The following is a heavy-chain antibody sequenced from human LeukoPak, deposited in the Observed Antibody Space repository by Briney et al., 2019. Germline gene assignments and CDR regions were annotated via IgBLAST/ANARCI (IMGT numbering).Heavy chain of an antibody. Sequence: SVKVSCKASGGTLSSYVISGFGQAPGQGLEWMGGIIPIFGTANYAQKFQGRVTITADESTSTAYMELSSLRSEDTAVYYCARVYCSGGSCSFDYWGQGTLVTVSS. J-gene: IGHJ4*02. V-gene: IGHV1-69*01. CDR1: GGTLSSYV. CDR2: IIPIFGTA. D-gene: IGHD2-15*01. CDR3: ARVYCSGGSCSFDY.